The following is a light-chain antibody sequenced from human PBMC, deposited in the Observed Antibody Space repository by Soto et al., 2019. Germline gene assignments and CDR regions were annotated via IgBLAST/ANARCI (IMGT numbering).Light chain of an antibody. CDR2: SDN. V-gene: IGLV3-21*04. J-gene: IGLJ2*01. Sequence: SYELTQPPSVAVAPGTTASISCEGNDIGRKSVHWYQKKSGQAPVLVIHSDNDRPSGIPDRFSGSNYGNTATLTISRVEAGDEAVYYCHVWDSITNHVVFGGGTKLTDL. CDR3: HVWDSITNHVV. CDR1: DIGRKS.